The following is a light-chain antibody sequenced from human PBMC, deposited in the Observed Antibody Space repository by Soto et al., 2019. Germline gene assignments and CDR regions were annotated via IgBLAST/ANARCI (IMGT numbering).Light chain of an antibody. V-gene: IGLV2-23*02. CDR1: SSDVGSYNL. CDR3: CSYAGTSTYYV. J-gene: IGLJ1*01. Sequence: QSALTQPASVSGSPGQSITISCTGTSSDVGSYNLVSWYQQHPGKAPKLMISEVTKRPSGVSNRFSGSKSGNTASLTISGLLAEDETDYYCCSYAGTSTYYVFGTGTKVTVL. CDR2: EVT.